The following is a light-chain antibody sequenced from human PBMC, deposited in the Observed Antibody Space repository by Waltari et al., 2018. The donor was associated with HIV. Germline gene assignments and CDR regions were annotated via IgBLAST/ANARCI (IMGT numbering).Light chain of an antibody. CDR2: GTS. CDR3: LQGYSTPLT. J-gene: IGKJ3*01. Sequence: IQMTQSPSSLSASVGDRFTLTCRASQNIDNFLTWYQQKPGKAPTLLISGTSAFQSGVPSRFTASGSGTDFTLTINSLQPEDFATYFCLQGYSTPLTFGPGTKVDIK. V-gene: IGKV1-39*01. CDR1: QNIDNF.